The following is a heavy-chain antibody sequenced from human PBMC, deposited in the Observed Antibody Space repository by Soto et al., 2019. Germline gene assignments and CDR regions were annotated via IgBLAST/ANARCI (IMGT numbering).Heavy chain of an antibody. CDR2: IKSDGSNI. D-gene: IGHD3-10*01. V-gene: IGHV3-74*01. J-gene: IGHJ4*02. CDR3: ARGGFSGSGSFIQGDY. Sequence: EVQLVESGGGLVQPGGSLRLSCAASGFTFSSYWMHWVRQAPGKGLVWVSRIKSDGSNINYADSVKGRFTISRDNAKNTLYRQMNSLRAEDTAIYYCARGGFSGSGSFIQGDYWGQGTLVTVSS. CDR1: GFTFSSYW.